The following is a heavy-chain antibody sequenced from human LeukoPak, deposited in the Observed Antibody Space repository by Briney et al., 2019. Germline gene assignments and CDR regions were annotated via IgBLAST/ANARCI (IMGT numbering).Heavy chain of an antibody. Sequence: GGSLRLSCAASGFTFSGSAVHWVRQASGKGLEWVGRIKSRTSRYATAYAASVKGRFTISRDDSKNTAFLQMNSLKTEDTAVYYCTSLIAGIQLWSFDYWGQGTLVTVSS. CDR3: TSLIAGIQLWSFDY. J-gene: IGHJ4*02. CDR1: GFTFSGSA. CDR2: IKSRTSRYAT. V-gene: IGHV3-73*01. D-gene: IGHD5-18*01.